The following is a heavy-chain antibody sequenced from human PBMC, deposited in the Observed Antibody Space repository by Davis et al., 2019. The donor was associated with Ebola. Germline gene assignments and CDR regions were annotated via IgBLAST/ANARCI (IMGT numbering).Heavy chain of an antibody. CDR3: TRGLLLWFGELLLTQIDAFDI. V-gene: IGHV3-49*04. D-gene: IGHD3-10*01. Sequence: PGGSLRLSCTASGFTFGDYAMSWVRQAPGKGLEWVGFIRSKAYGGTTEYAASVKGRFTISRDDSKSIAYLQMNSLKTEDTAVYYCTRGLLLWFGELLLTQIDAFDIWGQGTMVTVSS. J-gene: IGHJ3*02. CDR1: GFTFGDYA. CDR2: IRSKAYGGTT.